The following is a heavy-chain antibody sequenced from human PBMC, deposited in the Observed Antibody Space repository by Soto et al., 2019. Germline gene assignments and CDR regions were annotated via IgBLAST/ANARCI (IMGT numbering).Heavy chain of an antibody. CDR2: ISGSGGST. CDR3: AKGRYYDSSGYYYDSDYYYGMDV. V-gene: IGHV3-23*01. J-gene: IGHJ6*02. Sequence: GGSLRLSCAASGFTFSSYAMSWVRQAPGKGLEWVSAISGSGGSTYYADSVKGRFTISRDNFKNTLYLQMNSLRAEDTAVYYCAKGRYYDSSGYYYDSDYYYGMDVWGQGTTVTVSS. CDR1: GFTFSSYA. D-gene: IGHD3-22*01.